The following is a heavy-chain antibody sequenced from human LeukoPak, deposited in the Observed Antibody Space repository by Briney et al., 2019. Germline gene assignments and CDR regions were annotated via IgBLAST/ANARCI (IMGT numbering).Heavy chain of an antibody. CDR2: IYPGDSDA. CDR3: ARNLGYYDSSGFLFDFDY. Sequence: GESLKISCKGSGYSFTNYWIGWVRQMPGKGLEWMGVIYPGDSDAKYSPSFQGQVTISADKSVNTAYLQWSSLKASDTALYYCARNLGYYDSSGFLFDFDYWGQGTLVTVSS. V-gene: IGHV5-51*01. CDR1: GYSFTNYW. D-gene: IGHD3-22*01. J-gene: IGHJ4*02.